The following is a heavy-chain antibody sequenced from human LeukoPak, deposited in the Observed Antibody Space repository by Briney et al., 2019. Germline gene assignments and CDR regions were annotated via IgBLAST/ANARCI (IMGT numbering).Heavy chain of an antibody. CDR3: ARHDGSSWYYAFDV. J-gene: IGHJ3*01. Sequence: PSETLSLTCTVPGGSVSGYSWSCIRQPPGGGLEWIGYVYHTGHTHYNASLKGQVTMSMDTSQSQISLRMSSMTAADTAVYYCARHDGSSWYYAFDVWGQGTMVTVSS. CDR1: GGSVSGYS. CDR2: VYHTGHT. D-gene: IGHD6-13*01. V-gene: IGHV4-59*08.